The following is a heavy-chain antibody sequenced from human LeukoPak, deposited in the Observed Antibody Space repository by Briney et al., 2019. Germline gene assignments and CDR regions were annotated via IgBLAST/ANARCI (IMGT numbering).Heavy chain of an antibody. J-gene: IGHJ6*02. CDR2: IYYSGST. V-gene: IGHV4-39*07. CDR3: ARVYYDILTGRHRYGMDV. Sequence: PSETLSLTCTVSGGSISSSSYYWGWIRQPPGKGLEWIGSIYYSGSTYYNPSLKGRVTISVDTSKNQFSLKLSSVTAADTAVYYCARVYYDILTGRHRYGMDVWGQGTTVTVSS. D-gene: IGHD3-9*01. CDR1: GGSISSSSYY.